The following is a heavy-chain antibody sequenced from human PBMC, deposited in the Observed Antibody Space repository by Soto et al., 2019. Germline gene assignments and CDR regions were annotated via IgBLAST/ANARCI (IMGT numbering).Heavy chain of an antibody. J-gene: IGHJ4*02. CDR1: GVSINNYY. CDR3: EKVVSGGHLDY. Sequence: SETLSLTCTVSGVSINNYYWTWIRQPPGKRLEWIGAIYYTGSTTYNPSLRSRVTFSVNTSKNQFSLSLTSVTAADTAVYFCEKVVSGGHLDYWGQGTLVTVSS. CDR2: IYYTGST. V-gene: IGHV4-59*01.